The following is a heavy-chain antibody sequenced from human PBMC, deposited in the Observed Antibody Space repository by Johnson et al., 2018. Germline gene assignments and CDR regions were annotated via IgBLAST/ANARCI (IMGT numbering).Heavy chain of an antibody. V-gene: IGHV3-20*04. CDR1: GFTFEDYG. D-gene: IGHD3-22*01. Sequence: VQLVESGGGVARXGGSLRLSCVASGFTFEDYGMSWVRHVPGKGLEWVSGINWNSGNTVYADSVKGRFTISRANPKNSLYLQMSSLRDEDTGLYYCTRGSRMQYDSSGLYPFRAFDIWGQGTMVTVSS. J-gene: IGHJ3*02. CDR3: TRGSRMQYDSSGLYPFRAFDI. CDR2: INWNSGNT.